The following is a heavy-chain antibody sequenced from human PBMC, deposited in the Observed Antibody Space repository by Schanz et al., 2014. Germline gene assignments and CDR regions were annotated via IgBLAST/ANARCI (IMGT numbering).Heavy chain of an antibody. V-gene: IGHV3-48*02. D-gene: IGHD1-26*01. J-gene: IGHJ4*02. Sequence: EVQLVESGGNLVQPGGSLRLSCVASGFTFSSHSMNWVRQAPGQGLEWLSYISGSGNTIYYADSVKGRFTISRDNAKNSLTLQMDRLRDEDTAMYYCARRYSGRYCFDYWGQGTLVAVSS. CDR3: ARRYSGRYCFDY. CDR2: ISGSGNTI. CDR1: GFTFSSHS.